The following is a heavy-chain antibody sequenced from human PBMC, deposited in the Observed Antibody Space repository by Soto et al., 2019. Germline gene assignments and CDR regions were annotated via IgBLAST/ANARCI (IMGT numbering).Heavy chain of an antibody. CDR2: IWYDGSNK. V-gene: IGHV3-33*06. J-gene: IGHJ3*02. D-gene: IGHD3-22*01. CDR3: AKDLRITMIVVVITVAFDI. Sequence: PGGSLRLSCAASGFTFSSYGMHWVRQAPGKGLEWVAVIWYDGSNKYYADSVKGRFTISRDNSKNTLYLQMNSLRAEDTAVYYCAKDLRITMIVVVITVAFDIWGQGTMVTVSS. CDR1: GFTFSSYG.